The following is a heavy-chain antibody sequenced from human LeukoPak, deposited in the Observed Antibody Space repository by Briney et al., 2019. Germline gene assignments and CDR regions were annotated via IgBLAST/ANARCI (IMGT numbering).Heavy chain of an antibody. V-gene: IGHV3-30*02. CDR1: GFNFSIYG. CDR3: VKDQGECPGSRCYLRFLEY. CDR2: VRYDQSAT. Sequence: GGSLRLSCAASGFNFSIYGMHWVRQAPGRGLEWVTFVRYDQSATVYADSVQGRFAISRDNSKNTVYLQMNSLRVEDTALYFCVKDQGECPGSRCYLRFLEYWGQGTLVIVSS. D-gene: IGHD3-3*01. J-gene: IGHJ4*02.